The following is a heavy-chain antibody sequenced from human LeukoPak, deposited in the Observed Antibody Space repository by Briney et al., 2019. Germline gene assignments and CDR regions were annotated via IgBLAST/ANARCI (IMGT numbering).Heavy chain of an antibody. CDR2: IYWDDDK. Sequence: NESGPALVKPTQTLTLTCTFSGFSLSTSGVGVGWIRQPPGKALEWLALIYWDDDKRYSPSLKSRLTITKDTSKNQVVLTMTNMDPVDTATYYCAHRGAAAYSYGPPFDYWGQGTLVTVSS. D-gene: IGHD5-18*01. V-gene: IGHV2-5*02. J-gene: IGHJ4*02. CDR1: GFSLSTSGVG. CDR3: AHRGAAAYSYGPPFDY.